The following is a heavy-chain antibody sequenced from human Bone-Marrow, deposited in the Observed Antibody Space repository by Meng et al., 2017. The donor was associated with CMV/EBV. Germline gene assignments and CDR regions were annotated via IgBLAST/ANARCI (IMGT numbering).Heavy chain of an antibody. CDR1: GGSFSGYY. D-gene: IGHD2-2*01. J-gene: IGHJ6*02. V-gene: IGHV4-34*01. CDR3: ARGVRVYCSSTSCSYYRYGMDV. Sequence: GSLRLSCAVYGGSFSGYYWSWIRQPPGKGLEWIGEINHSGSTNYNPSLKSRVTISVDTSKNQFSLKLSSVTAADTAVYYCARGVRVYCSSTSCSYYRYGMDVWGQGTTVTVSS. CDR2: INHSGST.